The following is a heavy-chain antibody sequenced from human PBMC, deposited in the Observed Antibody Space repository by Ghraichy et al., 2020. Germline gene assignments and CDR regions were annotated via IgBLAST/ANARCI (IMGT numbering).Heavy chain of an antibody. CDR3: AKDTLGGSSGWPSRPTNWFDP. J-gene: IGHJ5*02. CDR1: GFTFSSYG. V-gene: IGHV3-30*18. D-gene: IGHD6-19*01. CDR2: ISYDGSNK. Sequence: GESLRLSCAASGFTFSSYGMHWVRQAPGKGLEWVAVISYDGSNKYYADSVKGRFTISRDNSKNTLYLQMNSLRAEDTAVYYCAKDTLGGSSGWPSRPTNWFDPWGQGTLVTVSS.